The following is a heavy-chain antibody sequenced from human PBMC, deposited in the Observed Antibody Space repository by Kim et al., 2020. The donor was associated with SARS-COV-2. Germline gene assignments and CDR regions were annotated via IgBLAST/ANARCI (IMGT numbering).Heavy chain of an antibody. CDR3: ARVLTMVRGVPSLGY. Sequence: QKLQGRVTMTRDTSTSTVYMELSSLRSEDTAVYYCARVLTMVRGVPSLGYWGQGTLVTVSS. V-gene: IGHV1-46*01. D-gene: IGHD3-10*01. J-gene: IGHJ4*02.